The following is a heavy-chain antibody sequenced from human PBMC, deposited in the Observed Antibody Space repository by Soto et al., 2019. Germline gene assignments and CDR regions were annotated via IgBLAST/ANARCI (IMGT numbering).Heavy chain of an antibody. D-gene: IGHD2-21*02. J-gene: IGHJ6*02. V-gene: IGHV1-18*01. CDR1: AYTFTTYD. CDR3: ARGGDWNYALDV. Sequence: SVKVSCKASAYTFTTYDITWVRQAPGQGLEYMGWISAYNGNTNYAQKFQGRVTMTTDTSTSTAYMELRSLRSDDTAVYYCARGGDWNYALDVWGPGTTVXVSS. CDR2: ISAYNGNT.